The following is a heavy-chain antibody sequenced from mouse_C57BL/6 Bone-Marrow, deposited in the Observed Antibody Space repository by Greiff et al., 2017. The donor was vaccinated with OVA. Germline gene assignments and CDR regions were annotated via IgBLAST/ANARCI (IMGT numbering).Heavy chain of an antibody. CDR2: ISDGGSYT. J-gene: IGHJ3*01. Sequence: EVQGVESGGGLVKPGGSLKLSCAASGFTFSSYAMSWVRQTPDKRLEWVATISDGGSYTYYPDNVKGRFTISRDNAKNNLYLQMSHLKSEDTAMYYCASDEGYDGAWFAYWGQGTLVTVSA. D-gene: IGHD2-3*01. CDR1: GFTFSSYA. CDR3: ASDEGYDGAWFAY. V-gene: IGHV5-4*01.